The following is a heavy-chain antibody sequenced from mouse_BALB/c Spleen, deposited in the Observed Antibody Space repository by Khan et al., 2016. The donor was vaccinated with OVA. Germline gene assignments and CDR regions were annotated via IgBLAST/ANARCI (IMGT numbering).Heavy chain of an antibody. CDR1: GYSITSGYY. J-gene: IGHJ3*01. D-gene: IGHD6-1*01. CDR3: ARGGQWFSH. CDR2: KVYDGSN. Sequence: VQLKQSGPGLVKPSQSLSLTCSVTGYSITSGYYWNWIRQFPGNKLEWMGYKVYDGSNNYNPSLKNRISITRDTSKNQFFLQLNSVTTEDTATCYCARGGQWFSHGGHGTLVTVSA. V-gene: IGHV3-6*02.